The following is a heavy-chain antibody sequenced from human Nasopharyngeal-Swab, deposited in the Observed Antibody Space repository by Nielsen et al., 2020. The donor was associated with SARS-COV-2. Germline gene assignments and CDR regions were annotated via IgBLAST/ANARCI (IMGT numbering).Heavy chain of an antibody. CDR2: ISSSSSYI. V-gene: IGHV3-21*01. CDR1: GFTFSSYS. D-gene: IGHD3-16*01. Sequence: GESLKISCAASGFTFSSYSMNWVRQAPGKGLEWVSSISSSSSYIYYADSVKGRFTISRDNAKNSLYLQMNSLRVEDTAVYFCVRDFWGAFDSWGQGTLVTVSS. CDR3: VRDFWGAFDS. J-gene: IGHJ4*02.